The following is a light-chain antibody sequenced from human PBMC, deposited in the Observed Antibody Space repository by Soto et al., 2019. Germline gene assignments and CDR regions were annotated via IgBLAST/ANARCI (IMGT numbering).Light chain of an antibody. V-gene: IGKV3-20*01. CDR2: DAS. CDR3: QQYGNSPWT. J-gene: IGKJ1*01. CDR1: QTVSSSY. Sequence: EIVLTQSPGTLSLSPGERATLSCRASQTVSSSYLAWYQQKTGQAPRLLICDASSRATGIPDRFSGSGSGADFTLTISRLEPEDFAVYYGQQYGNSPWTGGQGTKVEIK.